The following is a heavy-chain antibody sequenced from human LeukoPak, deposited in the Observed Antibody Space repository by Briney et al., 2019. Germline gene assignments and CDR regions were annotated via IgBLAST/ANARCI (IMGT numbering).Heavy chain of an antibody. CDR2: ILYSGTTT. J-gene: IGHJ4*02. CDR1: GGSTSPYY. CDR3: ARVGDWNDLVY. V-gene: IGHV4-59*01. D-gene: IGHD1-1*01. Sequence: RTSETLSLTCTVSGGSTSPYYWSWIRQTPGKGLEWIGYILYSGTTTNYNPSLKSRVTISVDTSKNQFSLKLSSVTAADTAVYYCARVGDWNDLVYWGQGTLVTVSS.